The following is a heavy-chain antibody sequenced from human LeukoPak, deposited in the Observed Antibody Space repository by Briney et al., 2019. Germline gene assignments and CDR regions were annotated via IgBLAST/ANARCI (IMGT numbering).Heavy chain of an antibody. CDR2: IYYSGST. CDR1: GDSISSSSNY. CDR3: ARRKRGSGVFYAMDV. J-gene: IGHJ6*02. D-gene: IGHD3-10*01. V-gene: IGHV4-39*01. Sequence: PSETLSLTCTVSGDSISSSSNYWVWIRQPPGKGLEWIGIIYYSGSTYYNPSLKSRVTISVDTSKNQFSLKLSSVTAADTAVYYRARRKRGSGVFYAMDVWGQGTTVTVSS.